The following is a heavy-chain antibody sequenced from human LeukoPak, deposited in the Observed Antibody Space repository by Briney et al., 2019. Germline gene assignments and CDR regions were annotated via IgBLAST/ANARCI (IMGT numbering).Heavy chain of an antibody. V-gene: IGHV1-18*01. CDR1: GYTFTSYG. CDR3: ARGGHYYYDSSGYSNFDY. D-gene: IGHD3-22*01. J-gene: IGHJ4*02. Sequence: GASVKVSCKASGYTFTSYGISWVRQAPGQGLEWMGWISAYNGYTNYAQKLQGRVTITTDTSTSTAYMELRSLRSDATAVYYCARGGHYYYDSSGYSNFDYWGQGTLVTVSS. CDR2: ISAYNGYT.